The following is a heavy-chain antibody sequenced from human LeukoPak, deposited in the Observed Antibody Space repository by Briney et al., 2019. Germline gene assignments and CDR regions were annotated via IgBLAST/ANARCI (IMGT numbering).Heavy chain of an antibody. CDR2: IKSDGSGT. Sequence: GGSLRLSCTASGLTYSTYWKHWVRQAPGKGPVWVAHIKSDGSGTTYADSVKGRLTISRDNAKNALYLKINSLRAEDTAVYYCSSGSYHNDYWGQGPLVTVSS. D-gene: IGHD3-10*01. CDR3: SSGSYHNDY. J-gene: IGHJ4*02. CDR1: GLTYSTYW. V-gene: IGHV3-74*01.